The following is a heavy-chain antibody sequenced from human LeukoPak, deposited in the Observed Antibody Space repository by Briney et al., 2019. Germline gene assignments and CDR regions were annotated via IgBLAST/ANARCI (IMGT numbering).Heavy chain of an antibody. V-gene: IGHV4-34*01. CDR1: GGSFSGYY. CDR3: ARGTLAGCSSTSCYGLDY. CDR2: INHSGST. Sequence: SETLSLTCAVYGGSFSGYYWSWIRQPPGKGLEWIGEINHSGSTNYNPSLKSRVTISVGTSKNQFSLKLSSVTAADTAVYYCARGTLAGCSSTSCYGLDYWGQGTLVTVSS. D-gene: IGHD2-2*01. J-gene: IGHJ4*02.